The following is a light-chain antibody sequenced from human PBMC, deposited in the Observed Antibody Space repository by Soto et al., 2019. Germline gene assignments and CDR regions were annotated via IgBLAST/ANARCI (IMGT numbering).Light chain of an antibody. Sequence: DIEMTQSPSALSAYVGDRVTITCRASQGIDRWLTRYHQKPEKAPKSLIYDTSNLQSGVPARFSGGGSGTDFTLPISCLQHENSATSCFQKYKRYPITFGQGERLE. CDR2: DTS. J-gene: IGKJ5*01. CDR1: QGIDRW. V-gene: IGKV1D-16*01. CDR3: QKYKRYPIT.